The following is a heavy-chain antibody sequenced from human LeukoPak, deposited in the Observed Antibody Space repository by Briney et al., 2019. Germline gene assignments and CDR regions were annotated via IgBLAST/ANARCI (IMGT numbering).Heavy chain of an antibody. CDR2: ISSSSSTI. J-gene: IGHJ4*02. V-gene: IGHV3-48*01. CDR3: ASADYYDSSGYYMGVDY. CDR1: GFTFSSYS. Sequence: GGSLRLSCAASGFTFSSYSMNWVRQAPGKGLEWVSYISSSSSTIYYGDSVKGRFTISRDNAKNSLYLQMNSLRAEDTAVYYCASADYYDSSGYYMGVDYWGQGTLVTVSS. D-gene: IGHD3-22*01.